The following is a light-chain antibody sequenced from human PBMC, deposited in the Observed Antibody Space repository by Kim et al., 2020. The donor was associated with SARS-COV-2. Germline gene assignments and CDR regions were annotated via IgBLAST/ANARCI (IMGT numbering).Light chain of an antibody. J-gene: IGKJ1*01. V-gene: IGKV1-39*01. CDR1: QNIRSY. CDR2: AAS. CDR3: HQSYTVPPT. Sequence: TVGDRVTITCRASQNIRSYLSSYQRKPGRAPNLLICAASSLQSGVPSRFSGSGSGTEFTLTIKSLQPEDFATYFCHQSYTVPPTFGQGTKVDIK.